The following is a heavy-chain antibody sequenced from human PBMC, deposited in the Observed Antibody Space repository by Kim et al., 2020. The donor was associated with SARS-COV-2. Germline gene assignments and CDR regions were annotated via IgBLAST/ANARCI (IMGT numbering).Heavy chain of an antibody. V-gene: IGHV3-11*01. Sequence: GGSLRLSCAASGFTFSDHYMSWIRQAPGKGLEWVSYISNSGNTIYYADSEKGRFTTSRDNAKNSLYLQMNSLRAEDTAVYYCARGHYGMDVWGQGTTVSVSS. CDR2: ISNSGNTI. CDR3: ARGHYGMDV. J-gene: IGHJ6*02. CDR1: GFTFSDHY.